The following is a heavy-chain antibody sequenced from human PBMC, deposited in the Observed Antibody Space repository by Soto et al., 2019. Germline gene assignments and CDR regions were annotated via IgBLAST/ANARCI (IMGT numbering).Heavy chain of an antibody. CDR2: VSDEGSDK. CDR3: SVAAFPDF. CDR1: GFMFGSHG. Sequence: PGGSLRLSCTASGFMFGSHGMHWVRQAPGKGLEWVAFVSDEGSDKFYADSVKGRVTVSRDNPRNTLYLQMDSLRVDDSAVYFCSVAAFPDFWGQGTRVTVSS. V-gene: IGHV3-30*03. J-gene: IGHJ4*01. D-gene: IGHD6-25*01.